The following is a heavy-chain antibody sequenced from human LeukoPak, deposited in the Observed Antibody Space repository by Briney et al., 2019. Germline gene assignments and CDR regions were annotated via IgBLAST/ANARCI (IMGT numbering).Heavy chain of an antibody. D-gene: IGHD1-1*01. V-gene: IGHV3-23*01. Sequence: GGSLRLSCAGSGVSLSSNPLSWVRQAPGKGLEWVSAINPSGGNTYYAESVRGRFTISRDNSKNTLYLQMNTLRAEDTAVYYCATTKQARRYFDYWGQGTLVTVSS. CDR2: INPSGGNT. J-gene: IGHJ4*02. CDR3: ATTKQARRYFDY. CDR1: GVSLSSNP.